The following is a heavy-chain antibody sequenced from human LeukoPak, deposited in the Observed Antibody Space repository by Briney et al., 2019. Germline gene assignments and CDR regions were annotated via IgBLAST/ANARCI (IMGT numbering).Heavy chain of an antibody. CDR3: ARENYYDSCGYVY. V-gene: IGHV4-38-2*02. D-gene: IGHD3-22*01. CDR1: GYSISSGYY. CDR2: IYHSGST. J-gene: IGHJ4*02. Sequence: SETLSLTCTVSGYSISSGYYWGWIRQPPGKGLEWIGSIYHSGSTYYNPSLKSRVTISADTSKKQFSLKLSSVTAADTAVYYCARENYYDSCGYVYWGQGTLVTASS.